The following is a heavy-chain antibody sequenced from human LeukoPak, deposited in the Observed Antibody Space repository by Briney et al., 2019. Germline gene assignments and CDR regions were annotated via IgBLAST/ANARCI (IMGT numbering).Heavy chain of an antibody. CDR1: GGSFSGYY. CDR3: ARGQFWSGYSI. D-gene: IGHD3-3*02. V-gene: IGHV4-34*01. Sequence: SETLSLTCAVYGGSFSGYYWSWIRQPLGKGLEWIGEINHRRSTNYNPSLKSRVTMSVDTSKNQFSLNLSSVTAADTAVYYCARGQFWSGYSIWGQGTLVTVSS. CDR2: INHRRST. J-gene: IGHJ4*02.